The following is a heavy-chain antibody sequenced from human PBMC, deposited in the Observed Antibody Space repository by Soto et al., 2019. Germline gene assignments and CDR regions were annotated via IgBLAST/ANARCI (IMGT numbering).Heavy chain of an antibody. Sequence: PSETLSLTCTVSGGSISSSSYYWGWIRQPPGKGLEGIGSIYYSGSTYYNPSLKSRVTISVDTSKNQFSLKLSSVTAADTAVYYCARHLHYYDSSGYYHYGHDYWGQGTLVTVS. CDR2: IYYSGST. V-gene: IGHV4-39*01. CDR1: GGSISSSSYY. J-gene: IGHJ4*02. CDR3: ARHLHYYDSSGYYHYGHDY. D-gene: IGHD3-22*01.